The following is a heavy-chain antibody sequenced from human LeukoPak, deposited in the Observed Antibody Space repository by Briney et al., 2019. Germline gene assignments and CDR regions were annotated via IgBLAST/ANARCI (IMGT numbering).Heavy chain of an antibody. CDR2: IYHSGST. J-gene: IGHJ4*02. CDR3: ARRPNGSFDY. D-gene: IGHD2-15*01. Sequence: PSETLSLTCTVSGGSISSGGYYWSWIRQPPGKGLEWIGYIYHSGSTYYNPSLKSRVTISVDRSKNQFSLKLSSVTAADTAVYYCARRPNGSFDYWGQGTLVTVSS. CDR1: GGSISSGGYY. V-gene: IGHV4-30-2*01.